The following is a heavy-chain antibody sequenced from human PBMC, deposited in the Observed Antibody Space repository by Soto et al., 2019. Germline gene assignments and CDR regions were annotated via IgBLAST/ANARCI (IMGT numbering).Heavy chain of an antibody. CDR3: ARVLYYGSGTSDL. V-gene: IGHV4-30-4*01. D-gene: IGHD3-10*01. J-gene: IGHJ5*02. Sequence: QVQLQESGPGLVKPSQTLSLTCTVSGGSISSGDYYWSWIRQPPGKGLEWIGYIYYTGSAYYNPSLKSRVTISGDTSNDQFSLKLNYVTAADTAVYYCARVLYYGSGTSDLWGQGTLVTVSS. CDR2: IYYTGSA. CDR1: GGSISSGDYY.